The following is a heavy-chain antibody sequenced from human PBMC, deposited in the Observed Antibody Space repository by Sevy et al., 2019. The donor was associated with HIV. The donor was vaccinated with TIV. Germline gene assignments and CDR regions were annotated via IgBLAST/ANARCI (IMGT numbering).Heavy chain of an antibody. V-gene: IGHV3-7*01. J-gene: IGHJ3*02. CDR1: GFTFSSYW. CDR2: IKQDGSEK. CDR3: ARVEYYYDSSGYYHPVAFDI. D-gene: IGHD3-22*01. Sequence: GGSPRLSCAASGFTFSSYWMSWVRQAPGKGLEWVANIKQDGSEKYYVDSVKGRFTISRDNAKNSLYLQMNSLRAEDTAVYYCARVEYYYDSSGYYHPVAFDIWGQGTMVTVSS.